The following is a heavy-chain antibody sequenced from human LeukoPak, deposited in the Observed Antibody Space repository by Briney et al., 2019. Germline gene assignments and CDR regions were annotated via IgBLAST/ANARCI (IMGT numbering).Heavy chain of an antibody. CDR2: ISAYNGNT. CDR3: ARAWGSIAVAAIDY. Sequence: ASVKVSCKASGYTFTSYGISWVRQAPGQGLEWMGWISAYNGNTNYAQKLQGRVTTTTDTSTSTAYMELRSLRSDDTAVYYCARAWGSIAVAAIDYWGQGTLVTVSS. D-gene: IGHD6-19*01. J-gene: IGHJ4*02. CDR1: GYTFTSYG. V-gene: IGHV1-18*04.